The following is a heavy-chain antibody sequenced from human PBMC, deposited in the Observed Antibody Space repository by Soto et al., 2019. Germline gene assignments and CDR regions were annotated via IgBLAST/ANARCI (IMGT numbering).Heavy chain of an antibody. V-gene: IGHV1-8*01. CDR3: ARGINYYDSGDDAFDI. J-gene: IGHJ3*02. Sequence: QVXLVQXGXEVXXPXXSVKVSCKASGYTFTSYDINWVRQATGQGLEWMGWMNPNSGNTGYAQKFQGRVTMTRNTSISTAYMELSSLRSEDTAVYYCARGINYYDSGDDAFDIWGQGTMVTVSS. CDR1: GYTFTSYD. D-gene: IGHD3-10*01. CDR2: MNPNSGNT.